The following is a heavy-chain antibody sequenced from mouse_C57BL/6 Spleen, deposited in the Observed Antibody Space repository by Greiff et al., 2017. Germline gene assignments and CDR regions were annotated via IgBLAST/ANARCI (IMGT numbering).Heavy chain of an antibody. Sequence: VQLQQSGAELVRPGASVTLSCKASGYTFTDYEMHWVKQTPVHGLEWIGAIDPETGGTAYNQKFKGKAILTADKSSSTAYMELRSLTSEDSAVYYCTGGGYGWFAYWGQGTLVTVSA. V-gene: IGHV1-15*01. CDR3: TGGGYGWFAY. D-gene: IGHD2-2*01. CDR2: IDPETGGT. J-gene: IGHJ3*01. CDR1: GYTFTDYE.